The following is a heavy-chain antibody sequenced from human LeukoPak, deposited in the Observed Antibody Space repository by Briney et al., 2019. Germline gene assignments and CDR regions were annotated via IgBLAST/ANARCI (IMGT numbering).Heavy chain of an antibody. CDR3: AKDISSIAAGEYYYYGMDV. V-gene: IGHV3-9*01. CDR2: ISWSSGSI. CDR1: GFTFDDYA. J-gene: IGHJ6*02. D-gene: IGHD6-13*01. Sequence: GGSLTLSCAASGFTFDDYAMLWVRQAPGEGLEGVSGISWSSGSIGYADSVKGRFTISRDNAKNSLYLQMNSLRAEDTALYYCAKDISSIAAGEYYYYGMDVWGQGTTVTVSS.